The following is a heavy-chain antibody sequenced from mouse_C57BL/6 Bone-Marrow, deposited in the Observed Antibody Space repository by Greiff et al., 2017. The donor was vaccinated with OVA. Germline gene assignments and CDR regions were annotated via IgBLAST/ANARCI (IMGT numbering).Heavy chain of an antibody. CDR1: GYTFTSYD. CDR3: ARVGYFGSSLYWYFDV. V-gene: IGHV1-85*01. D-gene: IGHD1-1*01. Sequence: VQLQQSGPELVKPGASVKLSCKASGYTFTSYDINWVKQRPGQGLEWIGWIYPRDGSTKYNEKFKGKATLTVDTSSSTAYMELHSLTSEDSAVYFCARVGYFGSSLYWYFDVWGTGTTVTVSS. J-gene: IGHJ1*03. CDR2: IYPRDGST.